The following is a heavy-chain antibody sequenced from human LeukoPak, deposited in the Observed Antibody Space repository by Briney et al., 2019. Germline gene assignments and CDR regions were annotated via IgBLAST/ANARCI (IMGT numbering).Heavy chain of an antibody. Sequence: AGSLRFSCAASGFTFSDYYMSWIRQAPGKGLEWVSYISSSGSTIYYADSVKGRFTISRDNANNSLYLQMNSLRVEDTAVYYCARAGNYYYMDVWGKGTTVTVSS. V-gene: IGHV3-11*04. J-gene: IGHJ6*03. CDR2: ISSSGSTI. CDR1: GFTFSDYY. CDR3: ARAGNYYYMDV.